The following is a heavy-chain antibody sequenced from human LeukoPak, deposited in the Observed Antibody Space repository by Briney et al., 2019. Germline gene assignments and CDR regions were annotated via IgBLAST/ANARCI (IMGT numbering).Heavy chain of an antibody. J-gene: IGHJ6*02. CDR3: ARSAVGVKGYYYGMDV. V-gene: IGHV1-69*06. D-gene: IGHD1-26*01. CDR1: GGTFSSYA. CDR2: IIPIFGTA. Sequence: SVKVSCKASGGTFSSYAISWVRQAPGQGLEWMGGIIPIFGTANYAQKFQGRVTITADKSTSTAYMELSSLRSEDTAVYYCARSAVGVKGYYYGMDVWGQGTTVTVSS.